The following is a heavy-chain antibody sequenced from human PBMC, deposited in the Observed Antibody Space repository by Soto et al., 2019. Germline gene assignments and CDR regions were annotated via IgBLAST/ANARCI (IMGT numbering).Heavy chain of an antibody. V-gene: IGHV3-33*01. CDR2: IWYDGSNK. CDR1: GFTFSSYG. CDR3: ARGYCTNGVCYRGNYYYYMDV. J-gene: IGHJ6*03. D-gene: IGHD2-8*01. Sequence: PGGSLRLSCAASGFTFSSYGMHWVRQAPGNGLEWVAVIWYDGSNKYYADSVKGRFTISRDNSKNTLYLQMNSLRAEDTAVYYCARGYCTNGVCYRGNYYYYMDVWGKGTTVTVSS.